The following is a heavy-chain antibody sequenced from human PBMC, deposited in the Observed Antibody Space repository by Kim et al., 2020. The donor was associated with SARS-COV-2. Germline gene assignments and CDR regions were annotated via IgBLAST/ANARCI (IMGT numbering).Heavy chain of an antibody. J-gene: IGHJ5*02. Sequence: SETLSLTCTVSGGSISSGGYYWSWIRQHPGKGLEWIGYIYYSGSTYYNPSLKSRVTISVDTSKNQFSLKLSSVTAADTAVYYCASGGRTLEWLYGWFDPWGQGTLVTVS. D-gene: IGHD3-3*01. CDR3: ASGGRTLEWLYGWFDP. CDR2: IYYSGST. V-gene: IGHV4-31*03. CDR1: GGSISSGGYY.